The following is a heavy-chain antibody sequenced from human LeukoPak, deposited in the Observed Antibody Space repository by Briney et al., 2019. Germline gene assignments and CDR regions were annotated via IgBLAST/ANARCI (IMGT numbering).Heavy chain of an antibody. Sequence: GGSLRLSCAASGFIFSSYGMHWVRQAPGKGLEWVAVIWYDGSNKYYADSVKGRFTISRDNSKNTLYLQMNSLRAEDTAVYYCARGSDDSIESAFDIWGQGTMVTVSS. J-gene: IGHJ3*02. CDR2: IWYDGSNK. V-gene: IGHV3-33*01. CDR1: GFIFSSYG. CDR3: ARGSDDSIESAFDI. D-gene: IGHD3-22*01.